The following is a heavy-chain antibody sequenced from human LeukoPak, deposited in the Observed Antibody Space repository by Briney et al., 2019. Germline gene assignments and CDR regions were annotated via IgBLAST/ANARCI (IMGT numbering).Heavy chain of an antibody. CDR2: ISTYNGDT. Sequence: ASVKVSRKASGYTFTSYGVSWVRQAPGQGLEWMGWISTYNGDTNYAQKLQGRVTMTTDTSTSTAYMELGSLRSDDTAVYYCARDWYCSGGSCYDCFDPWGQGTLVTVSS. V-gene: IGHV1-18*01. CDR1: GYTFTSYG. D-gene: IGHD2-15*01. J-gene: IGHJ5*02. CDR3: ARDWYCSGGSCYDCFDP.